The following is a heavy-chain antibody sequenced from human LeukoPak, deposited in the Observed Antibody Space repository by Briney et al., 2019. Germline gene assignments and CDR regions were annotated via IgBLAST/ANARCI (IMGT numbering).Heavy chain of an antibody. V-gene: IGHV4-39*01. Sequence: SETLSLTCTVSGGSISSSSYYWGWVRQPPGKGLEWIGSIYYSGSTYYNPSLKSRVTISVDTSKNQFSLKLSSVTAADTAVYYCARSNQLPIFDYWGQGTLVTVSS. J-gene: IGHJ4*02. CDR2: IYYSGST. D-gene: IGHD2-2*01. CDR3: ARSNQLPIFDY. CDR1: GGSISSSSYY.